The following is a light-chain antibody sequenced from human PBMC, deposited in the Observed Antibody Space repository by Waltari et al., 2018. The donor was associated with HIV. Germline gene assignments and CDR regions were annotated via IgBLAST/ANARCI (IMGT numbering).Light chain of an antibody. Sequence: EIVLTQSPGTLSLSPGERATLPCRASQSVSSNYLAWYQQKPGQAPRLLIYGASSRATGIPDRFSGSGSGTDFTLTISRLEPEDFAVYYCQQYGGSPPITFGQGTRLEIK. J-gene: IGKJ5*01. CDR2: GAS. CDR1: QSVSSNY. V-gene: IGKV3-20*01. CDR3: QQYGGSPPIT.